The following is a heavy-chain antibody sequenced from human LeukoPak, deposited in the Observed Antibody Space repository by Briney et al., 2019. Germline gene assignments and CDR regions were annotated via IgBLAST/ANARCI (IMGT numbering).Heavy chain of an antibody. CDR1: GFTFSSYA. CDR3: AKDPEYSSSSGWFDP. D-gene: IGHD6-6*01. V-gene: IGHV3-23*01. J-gene: IGHJ5*02. Sequence: PGGSLRLPCAASGFTFSSYAMSWVRQAPGKGLEWVSAISGSGGSTYYADSVKGRFAISRDNSKNTLYLQMNSLRAEDTAVYYCAKDPEYSSSSGWFDPWGPGTLVTVSS. CDR2: ISGSGGST.